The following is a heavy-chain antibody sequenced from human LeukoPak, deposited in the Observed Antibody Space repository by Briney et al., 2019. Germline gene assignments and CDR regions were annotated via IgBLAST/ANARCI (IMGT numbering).Heavy chain of an antibody. D-gene: IGHD6-13*01. Sequence: PGGSLRLSCEASGFTFRDYWMTWVRQAPGKGLEWVANVKQDGTEKFYVDSVKGRFTISRDNGKNSLYLQMNSLRVEDTAIYYCARAGGTSWADYWGQGTPVTVSS. V-gene: IGHV3-7*01. CDR1: GFTFRDYW. J-gene: IGHJ4*02. CDR3: ARAGGTSWADY. CDR2: VKQDGTEK.